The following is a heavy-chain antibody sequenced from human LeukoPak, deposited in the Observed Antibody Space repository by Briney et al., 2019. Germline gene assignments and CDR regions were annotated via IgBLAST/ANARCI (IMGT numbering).Heavy chain of an antibody. J-gene: IGHJ3*02. V-gene: IGHV1-69*05. CDR3: ALQRRDVVVVAAGKLDAFDI. Sequence: SVKVSCKASGGTFSSYAISWVGQARGQGSEGMGRIIPIFGTANYAQKLQGRVKITKDEYTRTDYMELSSLRSEDTAVYYCALQRRDVVVVAAGKLDAFDIWGQGTMVTVSS. D-gene: IGHD2-15*01. CDR1: GGTFSSYA. CDR2: IIPIFGTA.